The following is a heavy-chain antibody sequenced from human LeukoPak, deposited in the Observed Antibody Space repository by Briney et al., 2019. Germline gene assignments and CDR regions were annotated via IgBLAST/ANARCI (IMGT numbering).Heavy chain of an antibody. D-gene: IGHD3-10*01. J-gene: IGHJ4*02. V-gene: IGHV4-4*07. Sequence: PSETLSLTCTVSGGSISSSYCSWLRQPAGKGLEWIGRIYTTGSTDSTDFNPSLKSRVTMSVDTSKNQFSLKLGSVTAADTAVYYCAGFGAGSYYWGQGTLVTVSS. CDR2: IYTTGSTDST. CDR1: GGSISSSY. CDR3: AGFGAGSYY.